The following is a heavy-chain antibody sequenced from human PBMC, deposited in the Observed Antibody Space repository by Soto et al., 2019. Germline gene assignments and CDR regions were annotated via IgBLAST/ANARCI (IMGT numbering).Heavy chain of an antibody. J-gene: IGHJ3*02. CDR3: VRAPRSDIVVVVAATPVAFDI. D-gene: IGHD2-15*01. CDR1: GDSVSSNSAA. Sequence: SQTLSLTCAISGDSVSSNSAAWNWIRQSPSRGLEWLGRTYYRSKWYNDYAVSVKSRITINPDTSKNQFSLQLNSVTPEDTAVYYCVRAPRSDIVVVVAATPVAFDIWGQGTMVTVSS. CDR2: TYYRSKWYN. V-gene: IGHV6-1*01.